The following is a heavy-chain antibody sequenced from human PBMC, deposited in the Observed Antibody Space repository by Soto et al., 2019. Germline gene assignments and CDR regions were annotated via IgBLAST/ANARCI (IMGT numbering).Heavy chain of an antibody. V-gene: IGHV2-5*02. Sequence: QITLKESGPTLVKPTQTLTLTCTFSGFSFSTSGVGVGWIRQPPGKALEWLALMYWDDDKRYSPSLKSRLTITKDTSKNQVVLTLTNMDPVDTATYYCAHRPVSRSAAGTRLEWFDPWGQGTLVTVSS. CDR2: MYWDDDK. D-gene: IGHD6-13*01. CDR3: AHRPVSRSAAGTRLEWFDP. CDR1: GFSFSTSGVG. J-gene: IGHJ5*02.